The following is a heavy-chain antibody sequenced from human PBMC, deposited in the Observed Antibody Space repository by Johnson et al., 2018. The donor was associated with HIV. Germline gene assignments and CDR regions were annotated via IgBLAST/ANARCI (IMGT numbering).Heavy chain of an antibody. V-gene: IGHV3-66*01. Sequence: VQLVESGGGLVQPGGSLRLSCAASGLTVSSNYMTWVRQGPGKGLEWVSVINSGGGTYYADSVTGRFTISRDNAKNSLYLQMNSLRAEDTAAYYCTRDPFPRFYAFDLWGQGTVVTVSS. CDR2: INSGGGT. CDR3: TRDPFPRFYAFDL. J-gene: IGHJ3*01. CDR1: GLTVSSNY.